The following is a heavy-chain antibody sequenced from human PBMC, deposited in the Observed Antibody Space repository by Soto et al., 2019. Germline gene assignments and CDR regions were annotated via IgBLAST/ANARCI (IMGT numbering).Heavy chain of an antibody. Sequence: QVQLVESGGGVVQPGRSLRLSCAASGFTFSSYAMHWVRQAPGKGLEWVAVISYDGSNKYYADSVKGRFTISRDNSKNTLYLQMNSLRAEDTAVYYCARDRFWGQGTLVPVSS. CDR1: GFTFSSYA. CDR2: ISYDGSNK. CDR3: ARDRF. V-gene: IGHV3-30-3*01. J-gene: IGHJ4*02.